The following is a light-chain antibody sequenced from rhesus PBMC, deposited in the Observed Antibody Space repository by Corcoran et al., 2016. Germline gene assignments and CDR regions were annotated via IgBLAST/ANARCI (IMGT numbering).Light chain of an antibody. J-gene: IGKJ2*01. CDR2: AAS. CDR1: QGISSY. CDR3: QQHHSFPPS. V-gene: IGKV1-25*02. Sequence: DIQMTQSPSSLSVSVGDRVTITCRASQGISSYLAWYQQKPGKPPKLLICAASIFQSGVPSRFLGRGFGTDFPITISSLQPEDFATYYCQQHHSFPPSFGQGTKVEIK.